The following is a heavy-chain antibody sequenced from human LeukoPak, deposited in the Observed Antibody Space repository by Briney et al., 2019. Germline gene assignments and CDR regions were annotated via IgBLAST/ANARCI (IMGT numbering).Heavy chain of an antibody. CDR2: IYYSGST. CDR3: ARGRYDTSGYPDDY. Sequence: SETLSLTCTVSGGSITSYYWGWFRQPPGKGLEWIGYIYYSGSTNYNPSLKSRVTISVDTSKNPFSLKLSSVTAADTAVYYCARGRYDTSGYPDDYWGQGTLVTVSS. J-gene: IGHJ4*02. D-gene: IGHD3-22*01. V-gene: IGHV4-59*08. CDR1: GGSITSYY.